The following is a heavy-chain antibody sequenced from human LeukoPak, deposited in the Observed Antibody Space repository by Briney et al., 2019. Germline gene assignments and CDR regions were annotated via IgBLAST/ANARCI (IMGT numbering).Heavy chain of an antibody. CDR2: ILYSGTT. V-gene: IGHV4-30-4*08. Sequence: SQTLSLTCTVSSASISSSGYYWSWIRQPPGTGLEWIAYILYSGTTYNNPSLKSRLTISMNTSKNQFSLTLSSVTAADTAVYYCARADPGDAFDIWGQGTMVTVSS. J-gene: IGHJ3*02. CDR3: ARADPGDAFDI. CDR1: SASISSSGYY.